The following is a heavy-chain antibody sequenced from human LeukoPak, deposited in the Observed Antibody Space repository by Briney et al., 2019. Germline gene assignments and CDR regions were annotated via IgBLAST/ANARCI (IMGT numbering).Heavy chain of an antibody. J-gene: IGHJ6*03. CDR2: IIPIFGTA. Sequence: SVKVSCKASGGTFSSYAISWVRQAPGQGLEWMGGIIPIFGTANYAQKFQGRVTITADKSTSTAYMELSSLRSEDTAVYYCARGDSSGWDYYYMDVWGKGTTVTVSS. D-gene: IGHD6-19*01. CDR1: GGTFSSYA. V-gene: IGHV1-69*06. CDR3: ARGDSSGWDYYYMDV.